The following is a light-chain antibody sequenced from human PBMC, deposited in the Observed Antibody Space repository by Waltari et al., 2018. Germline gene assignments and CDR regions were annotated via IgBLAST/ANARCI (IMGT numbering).Light chain of an antibody. CDR1: QSVGSY. V-gene: IGKV3-11*01. CDR3: QHRRNWPLT. J-gene: IGKJ4*01. Sequence: EIVLTQSPATLSLSLGERATLSCRASQSVGSYLAWYQQKPGQAPRLLIYDASNRATGIPARFSGSGSGTDFTLTISSLEPEDFAVYYCQHRRNWPLTFGGGTKIQI. CDR2: DAS.